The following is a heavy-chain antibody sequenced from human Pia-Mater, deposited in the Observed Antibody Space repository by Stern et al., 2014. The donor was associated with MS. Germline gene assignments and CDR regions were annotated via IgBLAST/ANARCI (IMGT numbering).Heavy chain of an antibody. V-gene: IGHV3-9*01. CDR2: ISWNSGRI. J-gene: IGHJ6*02. Sequence: EVQLVDSGGGLVQPGRSLRLSCAASGFTFDAYAMHWVRHAPGKGLEWVSRISWNSGRIGYADPVKGRFTISRPNAKNSLYLQMNSLRAEDTALYYCAKDSIVGSGLYYYYYGMDVWGQGITVTVSS. CDR3: AKDSIVGSGLYYYYYGMDV. CDR1: GFTFDAYA. D-gene: IGHD3-10*01.